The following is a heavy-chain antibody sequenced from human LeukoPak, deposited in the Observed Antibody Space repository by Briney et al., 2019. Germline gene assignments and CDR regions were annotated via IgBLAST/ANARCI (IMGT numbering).Heavy chain of an antibody. CDR3: AKGELHPNTCSFDS. Sequence: GGSLRLSCAASGFTFSRHWMHWVRQAPGKGLVWIARINSDASDTNYADFVKGRFTVSRDNAKNTMYLQINSLRDEDTAVYYCAKGELHPNTCSFDSWGQGTLVTVSS. D-gene: IGHD1-7*01. CDR2: INSDASDT. J-gene: IGHJ4*02. CDR1: GFTFSRHW. V-gene: IGHV3-74*01.